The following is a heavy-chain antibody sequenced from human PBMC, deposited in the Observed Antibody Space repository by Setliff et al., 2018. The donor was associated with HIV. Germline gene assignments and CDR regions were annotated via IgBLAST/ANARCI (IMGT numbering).Heavy chain of an antibody. Sequence: ASVKVSCKASGYIFMNHYMHWVRQAPGQGLEWMGWINPNSGGTKYAQKFPGRVTMTRDTSINTAYMELSRLTSGDTAVYYCARDKLEETTESMWGPMKNDAFDIWGPGTLVTVSS. CDR3: ARDKLEETTESMWGPMKNDAFDI. CDR1: GYIFMNHY. CDR2: INPNSGGT. D-gene: IGHD1-1*01. V-gene: IGHV1-2*02. J-gene: IGHJ3*02.